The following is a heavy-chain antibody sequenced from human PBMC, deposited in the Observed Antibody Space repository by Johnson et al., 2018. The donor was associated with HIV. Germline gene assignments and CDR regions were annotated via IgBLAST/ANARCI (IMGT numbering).Heavy chain of an antibody. CDR3: AKVRSGYTEIDAFYI. J-gene: IGHJ3*02. V-gene: IGHV3-30*02. Sequence: LTISRDNSKNTLYLQMNSLRAEDTAVYFCAKVRSGYTEIDAFYIWGQGTMVTVSS. D-gene: IGHD3-22*01.